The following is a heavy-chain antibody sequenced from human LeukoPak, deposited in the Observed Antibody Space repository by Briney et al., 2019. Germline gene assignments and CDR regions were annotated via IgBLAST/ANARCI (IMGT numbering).Heavy chain of an antibody. CDR3: AKETYYYDSSGYLGYYYGMDV. J-gene: IGHJ6*02. CDR2: ISGSGGST. CDR1: GFTFSSYA. V-gene: IGHV3-23*01. D-gene: IGHD3-22*01. Sequence: GGSLRLSCAASGFTFSSYAMSWVRQAPGKGLEWVSAISGSGGSTYYADSVKGRFTISRDNSKNTLYLQMNSLRAEDTAVYYCAKETYYYDSSGYLGYYYGMDVWGQGTTVTVSS.